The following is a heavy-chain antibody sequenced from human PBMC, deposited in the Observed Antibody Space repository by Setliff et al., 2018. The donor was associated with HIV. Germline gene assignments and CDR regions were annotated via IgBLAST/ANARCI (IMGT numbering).Heavy chain of an antibody. V-gene: IGHV4-59*01. CDR3: ARARLLGGFLS. Sequence: SETLSLTCSVSGDSIGTYYWNWIRQTPGKRLERIGFFYYGGSTDYNPALKKRVAISVDTSRNRVSLKMTSVTAADTAVYYCARARLLGGFLSWGRGALVTVSS. J-gene: IGHJ5*02. CDR1: GDSIGTYY. CDR2: FYYGGST. D-gene: IGHD7-27*01.